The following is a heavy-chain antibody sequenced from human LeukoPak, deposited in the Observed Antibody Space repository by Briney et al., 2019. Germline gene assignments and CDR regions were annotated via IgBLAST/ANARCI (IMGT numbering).Heavy chain of an antibody. CDR3: ARLALGYCSSTSCYTGMVRRNWYFDL. J-gene: IGHJ2*01. CDR1: GGSISSGGYY. D-gene: IGHD2-2*02. Sequence: TSQTLSLTCTVSGGSISSGGYYWSWIRQPPGKGLEWIGYIYHSGSTYYNPSLKSRVTISVDTSKNQFSLKLSSVTAADTAVYYCARLALGYCSSTSCYTGMVRRNWYFDLWGRGTLVTVSS. CDR2: IYHSGST. V-gene: IGHV4-30-2*01.